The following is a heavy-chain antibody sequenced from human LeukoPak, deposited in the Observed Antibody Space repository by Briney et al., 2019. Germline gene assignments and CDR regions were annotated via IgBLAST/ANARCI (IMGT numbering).Heavy chain of an antibody. Sequence: SVNVSCKASGGTFSSYAISWVRQAPGQGLEWMGGIIPIFGTANYAQKFQGRVTITADESTSTAYMELSSLRSEDTAVYYCAREALNYDFWSGYYLGDAFDIWGQGTMVTVSS. CDR2: IIPIFGTA. CDR3: AREALNYDFWSGYYLGDAFDI. CDR1: GGTFSSYA. D-gene: IGHD3-3*01. V-gene: IGHV1-69*13. J-gene: IGHJ3*02.